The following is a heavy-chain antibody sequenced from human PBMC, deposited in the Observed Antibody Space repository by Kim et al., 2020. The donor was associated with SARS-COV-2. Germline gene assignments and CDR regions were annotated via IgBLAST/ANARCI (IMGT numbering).Heavy chain of an antibody. D-gene: IGHD2-2*01. J-gene: IGHJ6*02. Sequence: VKGRFTISRDNSKNTLYLQMNSLRAEDTAVYYCARDGVRIVVVPAPLDVWGQGTTVTVSS. CDR3: ARDGVRIVVVPAPLDV. V-gene: IGHV3-30*07.